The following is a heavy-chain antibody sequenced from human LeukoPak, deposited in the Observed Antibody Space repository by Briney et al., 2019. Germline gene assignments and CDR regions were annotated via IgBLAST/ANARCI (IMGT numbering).Heavy chain of an antibody. D-gene: IGHD2-21*02. CDR2: IYSGGST. V-gene: IGHV3-53*01. CDR1: GFTVSSNY. Sequence: PGGSLRLSCAASGFTVSSNYMSWVRQAPGKGLEWVSVIYSGGSTYYADSVKGRFTISRDNSKNTLYLQMNSLRAEDTAVYYCAKSHHVTAIDYWGQGTLVTVSS. J-gene: IGHJ4*02. CDR3: AKSHHVTAIDY.